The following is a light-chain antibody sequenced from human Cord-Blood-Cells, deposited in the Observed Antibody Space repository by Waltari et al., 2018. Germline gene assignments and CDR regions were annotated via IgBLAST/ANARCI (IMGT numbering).Light chain of an antibody. V-gene: IGKV3-20*01. CDR1: QSVSSGY. J-gene: IGKJ4*01. Sequence: EIVLTQSPGTLSLSPGERAPISCRASQSVSSGYLAWYQQKPVQAPRLLIYGASSRATGIPDRFSGSGSGTDFTLTISRLEPEDFAVYYCQQYGSSPLTFGGGTKVEIK. CDR3: QQYGSSPLT. CDR2: GAS.